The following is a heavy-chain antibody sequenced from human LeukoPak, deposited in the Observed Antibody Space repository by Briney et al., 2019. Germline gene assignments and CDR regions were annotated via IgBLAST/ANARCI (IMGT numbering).Heavy chain of an antibody. D-gene: IGHD3-10*01. CDR1: GYTLTSYG. V-gene: IGHV1-18*01. CDR2: ISAYNGNT. J-gene: IGHJ6*03. CDR3: ARDWYGELTAQPTDRDYYYYYYMDV. Sequence: ASVKVSCKASGYTLTSYGISWVRQAPGQGLEWMGWISAYNGNTNYAQKFQGRVTMTTDTSTSTAYMELRSLRSDDTAVYYCARDWYGELTAQPTDRDYYYYYYMDVWGKGTTVTVSS.